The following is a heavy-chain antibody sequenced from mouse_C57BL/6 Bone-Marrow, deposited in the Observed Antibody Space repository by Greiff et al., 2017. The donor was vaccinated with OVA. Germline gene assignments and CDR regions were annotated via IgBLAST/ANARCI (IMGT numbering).Heavy chain of an antibody. CDR1: GFTFSDYG. D-gene: IGHD2-4*01. CDR2: ISRGSSTI. J-gene: IGHJ3*01. CDR3: ATNDYDWFAY. V-gene: IGHV5-17*01. Sequence: EVKVVESGGGLVKPGGSLKLSCAASGFTFSDYGMHWVRQAPEKGLEWVAYISRGSSTIYYAAKVKGRFTISRDNAKNTLFLQMTSLRSEDTAMYYCATNDYDWFAYWGQGTLVTVSA.